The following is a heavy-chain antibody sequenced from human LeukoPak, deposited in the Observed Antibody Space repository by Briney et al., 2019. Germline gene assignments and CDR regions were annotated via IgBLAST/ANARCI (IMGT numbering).Heavy chain of an antibody. J-gene: IGHJ4*02. D-gene: IGHD3-22*01. CDR1: GGSISSYY. Sequence: SETLSLTCTVPGGSISSYYWSWIRQPPGKGLEWIGYIYYSGSTNYNPSLKSQDTISVDTSKNQFSLKLNSVTAAVTAVYYCARSSECRYYYDSSGYYLVVFDYWGQGTLVTVSS. CDR3: ARSSECRYYYDSSGYYLVVFDY. V-gene: IGHV4-59*01. CDR2: IYYSGST.